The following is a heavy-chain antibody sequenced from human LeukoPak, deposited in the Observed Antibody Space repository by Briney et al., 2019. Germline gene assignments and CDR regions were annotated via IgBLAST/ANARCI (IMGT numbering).Heavy chain of an antibody. CDR1: GFTFSSYW. CDR2: ISSSGSTI. J-gene: IGHJ4*02. Sequence: QAGGSLRLSCVASGFTFSSYWMSWVRQAPGKGLEWVSYISSSGSTIYYADSVKGRFTISRDNAKNSLYLQMNSLRAEDTAVYYCARGYGHHDYWGQGTLVTVSS. V-gene: IGHV3-48*04. CDR3: ARGYGHHDY. D-gene: IGHD5-18*01.